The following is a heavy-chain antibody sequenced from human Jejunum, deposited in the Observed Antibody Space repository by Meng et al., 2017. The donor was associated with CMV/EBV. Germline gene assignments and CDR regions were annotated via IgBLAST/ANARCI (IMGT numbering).Heavy chain of an antibody. Sequence: QARLVQYGGEVKKPGASVKVSCQASGYTFTNYGITWVRQAPGQGLEWMGWINAYNGDTNYAQTLQGRVTMTTDTSTSTAYMELRSLRSDDTAVYYCARVEVGITSGDYWGQGTLVTVSS. CDR3: ARVEVGITSGDY. J-gene: IGHJ4*02. V-gene: IGHV1-18*01. D-gene: IGHD1-26*01. CDR2: INAYNGDT. CDR1: GYTFTNYG.